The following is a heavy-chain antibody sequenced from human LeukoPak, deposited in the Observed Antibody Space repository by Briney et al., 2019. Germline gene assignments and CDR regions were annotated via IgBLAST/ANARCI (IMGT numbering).Heavy chain of an antibody. CDR3: AADPTYYDILTGYYSFDY. D-gene: IGHD3-9*01. CDR2: IVVGSGNT. Sequence: SVKVSCKASGFTFTSSAVQLVRQARGQRLEWIGWIVVGSGNTNYAQKFQERVTITRDMSTSTAYMELSSLRSEDTAVYYCAADPTYYDILTGYYSFDYWGQGTLVTVSS. J-gene: IGHJ4*02. CDR1: GFTFTSSA. V-gene: IGHV1-58*01.